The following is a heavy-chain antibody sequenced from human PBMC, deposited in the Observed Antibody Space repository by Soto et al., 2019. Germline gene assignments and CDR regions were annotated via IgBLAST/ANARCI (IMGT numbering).Heavy chain of an antibody. Sequence: GESLKISCKGSGYFFTSYWIAWVRQMPGKGLELMGIIYPGDSDTRYHPSFHGQVTISAANSISTDRSLTTAYPQWSTLQASDSSIYYCESRRGVGNTLGRDVWGKG. CDR3: ESRRGVGNTLGRDV. CDR2: IYPGDSDT. V-gene: IGHV5-51*01. J-gene: IGHJ6*04. CDR1: GYFFTSYW. D-gene: IGHD2-15*01.